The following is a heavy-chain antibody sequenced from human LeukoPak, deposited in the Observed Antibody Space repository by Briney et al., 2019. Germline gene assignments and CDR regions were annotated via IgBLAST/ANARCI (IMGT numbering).Heavy chain of an antibody. D-gene: IGHD3-10*01. CDR1: GYTFTGHF. J-gene: IGHJ5*02. CDR2: INPQSGST. Sequence: ASVKVSCKASGYTFTGHFIHWVRQAPGQGLEWMGWINPQSGSTSYAQPFQGRVVMTLDTSVNSVYMEMSSLGYGDTATYFCARDRADEYSAGSYVSFDPWGRGTPLTVSS. V-gene: IGHV1-2*02. CDR3: ARDRADEYSAGSYVSFDP.